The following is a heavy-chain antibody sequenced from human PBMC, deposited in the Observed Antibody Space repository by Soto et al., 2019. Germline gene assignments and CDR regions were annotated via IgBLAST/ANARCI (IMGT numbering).Heavy chain of an antibody. CDR2: IWYVGSEK. D-gene: IGHD3-22*01. CDR1: GFTFMTYG. V-gene: IGHV3-33*01. Sequence: QLQLVESGGGVVQPGRSLRLSCTASGFTFMTYGMHWVRQAPGKGLEWVAVIWYVGSEKYYADSVKGRFTISRDNSKNTIYLQMNSLRAEDTAMYYCARHSSINYYDSSGYYGSLDYWGQGTLVTVSS. CDR3: ARHSSINYYDSSGYYGSLDY. J-gene: IGHJ4*02.